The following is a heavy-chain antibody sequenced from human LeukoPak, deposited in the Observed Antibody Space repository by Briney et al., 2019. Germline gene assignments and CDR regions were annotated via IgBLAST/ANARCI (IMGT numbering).Heavy chain of an antibody. CDR3: ASGPFGSGYYYFDY. V-gene: IGHV1-46*01. J-gene: IGHJ4*02. CDR2: INPSGGST. Sequence: ASVKVSCKASGYTFTSYYMHWVRQAPGQGLEWMGIINPSGGSTSYAQKLQGRVTMTTDTSTSTAYMELRSLRSDDTAVYYCASGPFGSGYYYFDYWGQGTLVTVSS. D-gene: IGHD3-22*01. CDR1: GYTFTSYY.